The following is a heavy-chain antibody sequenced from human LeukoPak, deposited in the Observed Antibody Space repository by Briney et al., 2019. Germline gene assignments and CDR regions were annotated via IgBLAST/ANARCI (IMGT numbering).Heavy chain of an antibody. CDR1: GGSFSGYY. CDR3: ARGGYGSGWDYMDV. V-gene: IGHV4-34*01. Sequence: SETLSLTCAVYGGSFSGYYWSWIRQPPGKGLEWIGGINHSGSTNHNPSLKSRVTLSVDTSKNQFSLNLSSVTAADTAVYFCARGGYGSGWDYMDVWGKGTTVPVSS. D-gene: IGHD3-10*01. CDR2: INHSGST. J-gene: IGHJ6*03.